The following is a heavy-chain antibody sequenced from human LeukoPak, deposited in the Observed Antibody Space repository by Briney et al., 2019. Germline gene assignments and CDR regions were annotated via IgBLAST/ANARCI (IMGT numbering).Heavy chain of an antibody. Sequence: GGSLRLSCAASGFTFSNAWMSWVRQAPGKGLEWVGRIKSKTDGGTTDYAAPVKGRFTISRDDSKNTLYLQMNSLKTEDTAVYYCTTDPDIVVVPAASEYFQHWGQGTLVTVSS. CDR2: IKSKTDGGTT. J-gene: IGHJ1*01. CDR3: TTDPDIVVVPAASEYFQH. V-gene: IGHV3-15*01. D-gene: IGHD2-2*01. CDR1: GFTFSNAW.